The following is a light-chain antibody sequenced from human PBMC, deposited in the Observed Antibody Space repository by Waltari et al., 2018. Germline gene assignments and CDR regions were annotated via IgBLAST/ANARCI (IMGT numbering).Light chain of an antibody. CDR2: YDS. J-gene: IGLJ3*02. Sequence: SLVLSQPPSVSVAPGKTARITCGGNNIANKNVHWYQQKPGQAPVLVIYYDSDRPSGIPERFSGSNSGNAATLTISRVEAGDEADYYCQVWDSTSDYRGVFGGGTKLTVL. CDR3: QVWDSTSDYRGV. V-gene: IGLV3-21*04. CDR1: NIANKN.